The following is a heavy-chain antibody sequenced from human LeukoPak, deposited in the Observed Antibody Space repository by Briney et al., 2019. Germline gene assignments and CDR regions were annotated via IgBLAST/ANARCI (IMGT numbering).Heavy chain of an antibody. CDR2: IYHSGST. D-gene: IGHD3-3*01. CDR3: ARGYDFWSGYSGWFDP. V-gene: IGHV4-30-2*01. CDR1: GGSISSGGYY. Sequence: SQTLSLTCTVSGGSISSGGYYWSWIRQPPGKGLEWIGYIYHSGSTYYNPSLKSRVTISVDRSKNQFSLKLSSVTAADTAVHYCARGYDFWSGYSGWFDPWGQGTLVTVSS. J-gene: IGHJ5*02.